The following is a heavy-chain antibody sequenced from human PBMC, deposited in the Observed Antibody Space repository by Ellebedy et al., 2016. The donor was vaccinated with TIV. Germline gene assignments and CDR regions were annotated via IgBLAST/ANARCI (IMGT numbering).Heavy chain of an antibody. D-gene: IGHD6-13*01. CDR3: ARGRSSTWYDWFDP. CDR2: ISYDGSNK. J-gene: IGHJ5*02. CDR1: GFDFRSYG. V-gene: IGHV3-30*03. Sequence: GESLKISCAASGFDFRSYGMHWVRQAPGKGLEWVAVISYDGSNKYYADSQKGRFTISRDNSENMLYLQMNSLRAQDTALYYCARGRSSTWYDWFDPWGQGTLVTVSS.